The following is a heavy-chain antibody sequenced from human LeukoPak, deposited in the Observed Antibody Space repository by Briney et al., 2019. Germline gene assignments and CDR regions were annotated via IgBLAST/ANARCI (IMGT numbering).Heavy chain of an antibody. CDR3: ARGSYDYVWGSYHLYYFDY. D-gene: IGHD3-16*02. CDR1: GGSFSGYY. J-gene: IGHJ4*02. CDR2: INHSGST. Sequence: SETLSLTCAVYGGSFSGYYWSWIRQPPGKGLEWIGEINHSGSTNYNPSLKSRVTISVDTSKNQFSLKLSSVTAADTAVYYCARGSYDYVWGSYHLYYFDYWGQGTLVTVSS. V-gene: IGHV4-34*01.